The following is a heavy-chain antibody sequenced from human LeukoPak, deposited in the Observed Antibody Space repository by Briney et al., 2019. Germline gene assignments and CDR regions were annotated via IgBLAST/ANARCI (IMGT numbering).Heavy chain of an antibody. D-gene: IGHD2-2*01. Sequence: GASVKVSCKASGYTFTSYDINWVRQATGQGLEWMGWMNPNSGNTGYAQKFQGRVTMTRNTSISTAYMELSSLRSEDTAVYYCARDLIPDQLLWHYNWFDPWGQGTLVTVSS. CDR2: MNPNSGNT. V-gene: IGHV1-8*01. CDR3: ARDLIPDQLLWHYNWFDP. CDR1: GYTFTSYD. J-gene: IGHJ5*02.